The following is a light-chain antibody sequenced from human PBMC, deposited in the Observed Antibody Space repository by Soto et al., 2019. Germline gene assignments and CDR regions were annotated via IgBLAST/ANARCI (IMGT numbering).Light chain of an antibody. Sequence: QSALTQPASVSGSPGQSITFSCTGTSSDVGGYNSVSWYQQHPGKAPKLVIYEVTNRPSGISNRFSGSKSGNTASLTISGLQAEDEADYYCSSYTSSSTRVFGTGTKVTVL. CDR2: EVT. J-gene: IGLJ1*01. CDR3: SSYTSSSTRV. V-gene: IGLV2-14*01. CDR1: SSDVGGYNS.